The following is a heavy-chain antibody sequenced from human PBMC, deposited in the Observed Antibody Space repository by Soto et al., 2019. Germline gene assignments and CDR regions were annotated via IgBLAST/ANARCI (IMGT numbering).Heavy chain of an antibody. CDR2: ITTSGGTI. D-gene: IGHD3-10*01. Sequence: EVQLVEAGGGVVQPGGSLRLSCEASVFTFSNYEMNWVRQAPGKGLEWISYITTSGGTIYYADSVKGRFTISRDNAKSSLYLQMNSLRAEDTAVYYCVRAYGFGELYWGQGTLVTVSS. CDR3: VRAYGFGELY. V-gene: IGHV3-48*03. J-gene: IGHJ4*02. CDR1: VFTFSNYE.